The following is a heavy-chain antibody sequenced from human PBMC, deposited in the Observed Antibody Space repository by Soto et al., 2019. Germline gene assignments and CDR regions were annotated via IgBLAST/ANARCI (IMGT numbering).Heavy chain of an antibody. CDR1: GGTFSSYT. D-gene: IGHD6-19*01. J-gene: IGHJ4*02. CDR2: IIPILGIA. Sequence: SVKVSCKASGGTFSSYTISWVRQAPGQGLEWMGRIIPILGIANYAQKFQGRVTITADKSTSTAYMELSSLRSGDTAVYYCAREMDGYSSGWQDYWGQGTLVTVSS. CDR3: AREMDGYSSGWQDY. V-gene: IGHV1-69*04.